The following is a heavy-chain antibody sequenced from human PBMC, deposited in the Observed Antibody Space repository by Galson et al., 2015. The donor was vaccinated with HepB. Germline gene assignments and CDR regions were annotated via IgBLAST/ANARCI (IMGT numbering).Heavy chain of an antibody. CDR2: IYPGDSET. D-gene: IGHD2-2*01. Sequence: QSGAEVKKPGESLKISCKASGYSFRNYWIGWVRQMPGKGLECMGIIYPGDSETRYSPSFQGQVTPSADKSTNTAYLQWSSLKASDTAMYYCARLGHEGYHYYGMASGAKGPRSPSP. V-gene: IGHV5-51*01. J-gene: IGHJ6*02. CDR3: ARLGHEGYHYYGMAS. CDR1: GYSFRNYW.